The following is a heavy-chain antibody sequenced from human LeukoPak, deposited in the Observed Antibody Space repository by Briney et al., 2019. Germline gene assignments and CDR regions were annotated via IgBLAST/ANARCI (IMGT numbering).Heavy chain of an antibody. Sequence: PGGSLRLSCAASGFSFSSYGMHWVRQAPGKGLEWVAVIWDDGSNKYYADSVKGRFTISRDNSKNTLYLQMNSLRAEDTAVYYCAKDSRVATAAEYWGQGTLVTVSS. CDR1: GFSFSSYG. CDR2: IWDDGSNK. J-gene: IGHJ4*02. D-gene: IGHD5-12*01. CDR3: AKDSRVATAAEY. V-gene: IGHV3-33*06.